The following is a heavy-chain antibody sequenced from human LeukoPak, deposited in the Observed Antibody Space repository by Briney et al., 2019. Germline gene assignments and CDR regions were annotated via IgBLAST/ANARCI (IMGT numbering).Heavy chain of an antibody. D-gene: IGHD5-24*01. V-gene: IGHV4-34*01. CDR1: GGSFSGHY. J-gene: IGHJ5*02. CDR3: ARVAYGYNSGYWFDP. CDR2: INHSGST. Sequence: SETLSLTCAVYGGSFSGHYWSWLRQPPGKGLEWIGEINHSGSTNYNPSLKSRVTISVDTSKNQFSLKLSSVTAADTAVYYCARVAYGYNSGYWFDPWGQGTLVTVSS.